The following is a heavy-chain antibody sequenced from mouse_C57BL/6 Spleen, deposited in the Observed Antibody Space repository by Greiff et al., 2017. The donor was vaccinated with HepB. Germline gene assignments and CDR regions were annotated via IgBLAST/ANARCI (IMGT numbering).Heavy chain of an antibody. D-gene: IGHD2-12*01. CDR1: GYTFTSYW. J-gene: IGHJ2*01. CDR2: IYPSDSET. V-gene: IGHV1-61*01. CDR3: ARGPYYSHYIDY. Sequence: QVQLQQPGAELVRPGSSVKLSCKASGYTFTSYWMDWVKQRPGQGLEWIGNIYPSDSETHYNQKFKDKATLTVDKSSSTAYMQLSSLTSEDSAVYYCARGPYYSHYIDYWGQGTTLTVSS.